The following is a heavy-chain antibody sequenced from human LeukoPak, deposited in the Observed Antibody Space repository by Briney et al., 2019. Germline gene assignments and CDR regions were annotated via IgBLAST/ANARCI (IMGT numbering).Heavy chain of an antibody. CDR1: GFTFSSYE. V-gene: IGHV3-48*03. Sequence: GGSLRLSCAASGFTFSSYEMNWVRQAPGKGLQWVSYISSSVGTIYYADSVKGRFTISRDNAKNSLYLQMNSLRAEDTAVYYCARPETLSRSYFEYWGQGTLVTVSS. CDR3: ARPETLSRSYFEY. CDR2: ISSSVGTI. J-gene: IGHJ4*02.